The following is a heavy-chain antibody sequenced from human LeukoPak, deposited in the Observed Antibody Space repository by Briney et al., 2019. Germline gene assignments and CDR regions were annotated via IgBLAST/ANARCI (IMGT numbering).Heavy chain of an antibody. Sequence: GGSLRLSCAASGFTFSSYSMNWVRQAPGKGLEWVSSISSSSSYIYYADSVKGRFTISRDNAKNSLYLQMNSLRAEDTAVYYCATPGGVAVALMNVWGKGTTVTLSS. CDR1: GFTFSSYS. D-gene: IGHD6-19*01. V-gene: IGHV3-21*01. CDR2: ISSSSSYI. CDR3: ATPGGVAVALMNV. J-gene: IGHJ6*04.